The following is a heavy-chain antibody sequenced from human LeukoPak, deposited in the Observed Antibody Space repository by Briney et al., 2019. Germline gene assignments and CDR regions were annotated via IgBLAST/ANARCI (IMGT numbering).Heavy chain of an antibody. Sequence: SETLSLTCTLSGGSISNYNWSWIRQTPRKGLEWVAYIYISGSTNYNPSLKSRVTISVDTSKNKSSLKLSSVTAADAAVYYCARLFGASWFGKLSSRSYYYYYMDVWGKGTTVTVSS. V-gene: IGHV4-59*08. J-gene: IGHJ6*03. D-gene: IGHD3-10*01. CDR2: IYISGST. CDR1: GGSISNYN. CDR3: ARLFGASWFGKLSSRSYYYYYMDV.